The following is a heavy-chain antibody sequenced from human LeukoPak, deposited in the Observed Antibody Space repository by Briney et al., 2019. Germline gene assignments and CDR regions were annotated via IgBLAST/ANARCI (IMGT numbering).Heavy chain of an antibody. Sequence: PGGSLRLSCTASGLTFSTSGFNWVRQAPGKGLEWVSYISSSGSTIYYADSVKGRFTISRDNAKNSLYLQMNSLRAEDTAVYYCARDLRSYCGGDCYYYYYYYYMDVWGKGTTVTVSS. J-gene: IGHJ6*03. CDR3: ARDLRSYCGGDCYYYYYYYYMDV. V-gene: IGHV3-48*04. CDR1: GLTFSTSG. CDR2: ISSSGSTI. D-gene: IGHD2-21*02.